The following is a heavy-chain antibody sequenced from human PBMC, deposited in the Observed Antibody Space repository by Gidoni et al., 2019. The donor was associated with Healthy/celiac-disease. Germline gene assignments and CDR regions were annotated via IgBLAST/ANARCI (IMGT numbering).Heavy chain of an antibody. CDR1: GYSISSGYY. V-gene: IGHV4-38-2*02. CDR2: IYHSGST. D-gene: IGHD2-2*01. Sequence: QVQLQESGPGLVKPSDTLSLTCTDSGYSISSGYYWGWIRQPPGKGLEWIGSIYHSGSTYYNPSLKSRVTISVDTSKNQFSLKLSSVTAADTAVYYCARAVAGPAATFDYWGQGTLVTVSS. J-gene: IGHJ4*02. CDR3: ARAVAGPAATFDY.